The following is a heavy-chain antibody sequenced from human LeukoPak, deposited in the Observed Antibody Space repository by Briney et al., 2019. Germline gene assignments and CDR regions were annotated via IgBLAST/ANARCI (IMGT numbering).Heavy chain of an antibody. Sequence: PGGSLRLSCAASGFTFSSYGMHWVRQAPGKGLEWVAVISYDGSNKYYADSVKSRFTISSDNSKNTLYLQMNSLRAEDTAVYYCAKIGIAEPDVFYFDYWGQGTLVTVSS. J-gene: IGHJ4*02. CDR1: GFTFSSYG. CDR3: AKIGIAEPDVFYFDY. CDR2: ISYDGSNK. V-gene: IGHV3-30*18. D-gene: IGHD1-14*01.